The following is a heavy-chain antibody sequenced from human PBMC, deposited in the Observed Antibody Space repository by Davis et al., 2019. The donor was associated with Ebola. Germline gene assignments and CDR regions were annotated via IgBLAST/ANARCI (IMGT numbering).Heavy chain of an antibody. CDR2: ISYDGSNK. J-gene: IGHJ6*02. CDR3: ARDHVLDTAMVNYYYGMDV. Sequence: GESLKISCAASGFTFSSYAMHWVRQAPGKGLEWVAVISYDGSNKYYADSVKGRFTISRDNSKNTLYLQMNSLRAEDTAVYYCARDHVLDTAMVNYYYGMDVWGQGTTVTVSS. D-gene: IGHD5-18*01. V-gene: IGHV3-30-3*01. CDR1: GFTFSSYA.